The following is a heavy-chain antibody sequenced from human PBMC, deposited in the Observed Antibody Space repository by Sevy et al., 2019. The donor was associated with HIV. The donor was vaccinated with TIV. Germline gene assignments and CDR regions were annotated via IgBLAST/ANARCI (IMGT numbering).Heavy chain of an antibody. Sequence: GGSLRLSCAASGFSFSSYDMHWVRQAPGMGLEWVAVIRYDGSNKHYGDSGKGRFTISRDNSKNARYLQMSSLRAEDTAVYYCAREKVDTSMIFVEYYGMDVWGQGTTVTVSS. D-gene: IGHD5-18*01. CDR1: GFSFSSYD. CDR3: AREKVDTSMIFVEYYGMDV. V-gene: IGHV3-30*02. CDR2: IRYDGSNK. J-gene: IGHJ6*02.